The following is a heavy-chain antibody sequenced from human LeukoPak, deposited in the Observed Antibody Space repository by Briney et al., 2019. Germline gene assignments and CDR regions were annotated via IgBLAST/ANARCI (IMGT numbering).Heavy chain of an antibody. CDR2: ISSGGTYE. J-gene: IGHJ4*02. D-gene: IGHD3-10*01. V-gene: IGHV3-30*01. Sequence: GGPLRLSCSASGFPFSNYAMLWVRQAPPKGLEWVSRISSGGTYEYYADSVKGRFTISRDNSKNTLYLQLNSLRAEDTAVYYCARDSTYYYDSGSSGPHYFDNWGQGTLVTVSS. CDR3: ARDSTYYYDSGSSGPHYFDN. CDR1: GFPFSNYA.